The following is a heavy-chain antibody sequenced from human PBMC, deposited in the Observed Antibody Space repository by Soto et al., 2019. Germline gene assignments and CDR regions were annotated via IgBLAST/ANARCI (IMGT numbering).Heavy chain of an antibody. D-gene: IGHD3-22*01. CDR2: ISSSSSYI. Sequence: GGSLRLSCAASGFTFSSYSMNWVRQAPGKGLEWVSSISSSSSYIYYADSVKGRFTISRDNAKNSLYLQMNSLRAEDTAVYYCARDPHYDSSGYYSGYFDYWGQGTLVTVSS. CDR1: GFTFSSYS. CDR3: ARDPHYDSSGYYSGYFDY. J-gene: IGHJ4*02. V-gene: IGHV3-21*01.